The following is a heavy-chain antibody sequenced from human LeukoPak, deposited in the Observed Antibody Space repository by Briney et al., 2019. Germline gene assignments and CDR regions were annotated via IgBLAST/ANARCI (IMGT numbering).Heavy chain of an antibody. CDR3: ARADYSSSWSHYYYYMDV. V-gene: IGHV4-38-2*02. D-gene: IGHD6-13*01. CDR1: GYSISSGYY. Sequence: SETLSLTCTVSGYSISSGYYWDWIRQPPGKGLEWIGGIYHSGSTYYNPSLKSRVTISVDTSKNHFSQKLSSVTAADTALYFCARADYSSSWSHYYYYMDVWGTGTTVTVSS. J-gene: IGHJ6*03. CDR2: IYHSGST.